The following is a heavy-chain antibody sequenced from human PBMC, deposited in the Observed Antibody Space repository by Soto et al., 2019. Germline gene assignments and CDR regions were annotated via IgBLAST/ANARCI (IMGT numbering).Heavy chain of an antibody. CDR1: GGSISSSSYY. CDR3: ARLAYSSCWDDY. J-gene: IGHJ4*02. D-gene: IGHD6-19*01. V-gene: IGHV4-39*01. Sequence: QLQLQESGPGLVKPSETLSLTCTVSGGSISSSSYYWGWIRQPPGKGLEWIGSIYYSGSTYYNPSLKIRVTTSVDTSKNQFSLKLSSVTAADTAVYYWARLAYSSCWDDYWGQGTLVTVAS. CDR2: IYYSGST.